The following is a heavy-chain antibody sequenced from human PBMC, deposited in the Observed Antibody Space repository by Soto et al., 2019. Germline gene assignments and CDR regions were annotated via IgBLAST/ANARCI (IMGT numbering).Heavy chain of an antibody. J-gene: IGHJ2*01. D-gene: IGHD3-22*01. V-gene: IGHV3-30*18. CDR1: GFTFTTYS. CDR2: VSWDGNVK. Sequence: QVQLAESGGGVVQPGRSLRLSCVASGFTFTTYSIHWLRQAPGKGLEWVSVVSWDGNVKYYADSVKGRCTASRDNFNNTAFLEMNSLTTEDTSVYYCAKEDSNDNWYFDLWGRGTRVTVSS. CDR3: AKEDSNDNWYFDL.